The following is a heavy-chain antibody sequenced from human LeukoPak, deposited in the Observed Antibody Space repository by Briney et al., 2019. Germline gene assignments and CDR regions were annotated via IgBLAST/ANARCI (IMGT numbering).Heavy chain of an antibody. CDR2: MYPGGSV. CDR1: GFTLNTND. D-gene: IGHD4-23*01. J-gene: IGHJ4*01. CDR3: VRQGPGDNCR. V-gene: IGHV3-66*02. Sequence: PGESLRLSCAASGFTLNTNDMNWVRQAPGKGLEWVSLMYPGGSVYYTDSVKGRFTVPRDMSKNMMFLQMNTLRPDDTALYYCVRQGPGDNCRWGQGTLVTVSS.